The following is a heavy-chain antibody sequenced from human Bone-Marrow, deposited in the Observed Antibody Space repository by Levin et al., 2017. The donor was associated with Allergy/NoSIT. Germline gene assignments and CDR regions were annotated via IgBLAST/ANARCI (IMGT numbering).Heavy chain of an antibody. CDR1: GFTFVKYG. CDR2: ISYDGRNA. J-gene: IGHJ6*02. CDR3: AKDPCSSATCYGSYYYFEGFDV. D-gene: IGHD2-2*01. Sequence: GESLKISCAASGFTFVKYGMHWVRQRPGRGLEWVALISYDGRNAYYAESVRGRFAISRDNLKDRVFLELNSLRADDTAVYFCAKDPCSSATCYGSYYYFEGFDVWGRGTTVSVSS. V-gene: IGHV3-30*02.